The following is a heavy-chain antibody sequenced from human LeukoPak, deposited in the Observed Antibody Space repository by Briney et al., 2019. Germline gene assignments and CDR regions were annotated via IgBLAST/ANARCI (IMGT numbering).Heavy chain of an antibody. CDR3: AKDVGGTNFHYMDV. CDR2: ISGSGEST. D-gene: IGHD1-26*01. J-gene: IGHJ6*03. V-gene: IGHV3-23*01. Sequence: GGSLRLSCAASGFSFSSFAMSWVRQAPGKGLEWLSAISGSGESTYYEDSVKGRFTISRDNSKNTVDVQMNSLRAEDTAVYYCAKDVGGTNFHYMDVWGKGTTVIVSS. CDR1: GFSFSSFA.